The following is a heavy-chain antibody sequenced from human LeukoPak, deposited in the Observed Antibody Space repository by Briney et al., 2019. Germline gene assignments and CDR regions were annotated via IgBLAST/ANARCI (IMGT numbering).Heavy chain of an antibody. Sequence: GGSLRLSCAASAFTFSSDGMHWVRQAPGKGLEWVAFIRYDGSNKYYADSVKGRFTISRDNSKNTLYLQMNSLRAEDTAMYYCAKDLRAVVIGSPLDYWGQGILVTVSS. V-gene: IGHV3-30*02. J-gene: IGHJ4*02. D-gene: IGHD2-2*01. CDR1: AFTFSSDG. CDR3: AKDLRAVVIGSPLDY. CDR2: IRYDGSNK.